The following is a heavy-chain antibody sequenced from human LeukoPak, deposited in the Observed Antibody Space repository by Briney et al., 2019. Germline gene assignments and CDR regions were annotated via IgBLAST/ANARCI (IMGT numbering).Heavy chain of an antibody. CDR3: AHTANSGWYEFDY. Sequence: ESGPTLVHPPPPLTLTYTFSGFSLSTPGVGGAWIRQPPVKALEWLTLIFSNDDKRYSPSLKDRLTISKDSSKNQVVLTMTNMDPVDTATYYCAHTANSGWYEFDYWGQGTLVTVSS. J-gene: IGHJ4*02. D-gene: IGHD6-19*01. CDR2: IFSNDDK. CDR1: GFSLSTPGVG. V-gene: IGHV2-5*01.